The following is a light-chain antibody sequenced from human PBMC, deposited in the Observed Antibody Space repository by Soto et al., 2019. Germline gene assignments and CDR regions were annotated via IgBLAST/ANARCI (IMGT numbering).Light chain of an antibody. CDR1: SSDVGGYNY. CDR3: SSYTPSSTLV. V-gene: IGLV2-14*01. J-gene: IGLJ2*01. CDR2: DVS. Sequence: QSVLTQPASVSGSPGQSITISCTGTSSDVGGYNYVSWYQQHPGKAPKLMIYDVSNRPSWVSNRFSGSKSGNTASLTISGLQAEDEADYYCSSYTPSSTLVFGGGTQLTVL.